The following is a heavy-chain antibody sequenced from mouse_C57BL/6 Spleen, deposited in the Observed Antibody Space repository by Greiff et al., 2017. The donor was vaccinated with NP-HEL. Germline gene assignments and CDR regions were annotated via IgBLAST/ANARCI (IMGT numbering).Heavy chain of an antibody. J-gene: IGHJ2*01. CDR1: GYTFTSYW. CDR3: ARDHYGSSYDHY. D-gene: IGHD1-1*01. V-gene: IGHV1-53*01. Sequence: QVQLKQPGTELVKPGASVKLSCKASGYTFTSYWMHWVKQRPGQGLEWIGNINPSNGGTNYNEKFKGKATLTVDKSSSTAYMQLSSLTSEDSAVYYCARDHYGSSYDHYWGQGTTLTVSS. CDR2: INPSNGGT.